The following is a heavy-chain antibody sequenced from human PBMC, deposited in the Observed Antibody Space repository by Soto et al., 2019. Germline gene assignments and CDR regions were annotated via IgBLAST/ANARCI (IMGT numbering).Heavy chain of an antibody. J-gene: IGHJ6*02. CDR1: GYTFTSYG. D-gene: IGHD1-26*01. CDR3: ARGGAIVGATRGSYYYYGMDV. CDR2: ISAYNGNT. Sequence: ASVKVSCKASGYTFTSYGISWVRQAPGQGLEWMGWISAYNGNTNHAQKLQGRVTMTTDTSTSTAYMELRSLRSDDTAVYYCARGGAIVGATRGSYYYYGMDVWGQGTTVTVSS. V-gene: IGHV1-18*01.